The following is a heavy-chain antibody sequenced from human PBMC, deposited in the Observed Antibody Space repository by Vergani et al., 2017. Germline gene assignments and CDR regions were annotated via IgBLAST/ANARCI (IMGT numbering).Heavy chain of an antibody. D-gene: IGHD3-10*01. J-gene: IGHJ5*02. CDR1: GYTFTSYH. CDR3: ASTYYYGSGRNWFDP. V-gene: IGHV1-46*03. CDR2: INPSGGST. Sequence: QVQLVQSGAAVKKPGASVKVSCKASGYTFTSYHMPWVRPAPGQGLEWMGIINPSGGSTSYAQKVQGRVTMTRDTSTSTVYMELSSLRSEDTAVYYCASTYYYGSGRNWFDPWGQGTLVTVSS.